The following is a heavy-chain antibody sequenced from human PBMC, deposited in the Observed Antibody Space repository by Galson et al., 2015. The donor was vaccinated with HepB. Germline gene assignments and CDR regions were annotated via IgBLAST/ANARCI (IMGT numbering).Heavy chain of an antibody. CDR1: GGSISSYY. D-gene: IGHD7-27*01. Sequence: TLSLTCTVSGGSISSYYWNWIRQPPGKGLEWIGYIYYSGSTNYNPSLKSRVTISGDTSKNQFSLKLSSVTAADTAVYYCAGDMTGEWYFDLWGRGTLVTVSS. CDR2: IYYSGST. J-gene: IGHJ2*01. V-gene: IGHV4-59*01. CDR3: AGDMTGEWYFDL.